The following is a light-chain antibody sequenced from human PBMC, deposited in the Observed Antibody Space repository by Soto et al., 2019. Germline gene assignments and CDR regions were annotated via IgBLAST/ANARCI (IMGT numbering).Light chain of an antibody. J-gene: IGKJ4*01. Sequence: DIVMTQSPDSLAVSLGERATINCKSSQSVLYSSNNKNYLAWYQQKPGQPHKLLIYWASTRESGVPDRFSGSGSGTDFTLTISSLQAEDVAVYYCQQYYSTLALTFGGGTKVEIK. CDR1: QSVLYSSNNKNY. CDR2: WAS. V-gene: IGKV4-1*01. CDR3: QQYYSTLALT.